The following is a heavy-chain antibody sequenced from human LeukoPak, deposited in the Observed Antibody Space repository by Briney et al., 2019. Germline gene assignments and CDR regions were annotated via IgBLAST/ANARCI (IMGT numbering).Heavy chain of an antibody. CDR2: IHYSGST. Sequence: SETLSLTCTVSGGSISSYYWSWIRQPPGKGLEWIGYIHYSGSTNCNPSLKSRVTISVDPSKNQFSLKLTSVTAADTAVYFCARADITMIRGPWGQGTLVTVSS. CDR1: GGSISSYY. V-gene: IGHV4-59*08. J-gene: IGHJ5*02. D-gene: IGHD3-10*01. CDR3: ARADITMIRGP.